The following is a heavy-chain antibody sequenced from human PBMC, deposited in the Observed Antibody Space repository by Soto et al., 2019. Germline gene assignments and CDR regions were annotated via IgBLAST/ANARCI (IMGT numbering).Heavy chain of an antibody. CDR3: ARQGRSNYYGSGSYYLTFDY. D-gene: IGHD3-10*01. J-gene: IGHJ4*02. CDR2: IYYSGST. V-gene: IGHV4-39*01. Sequence: SETLSLTCTVSGGSISSSSYYWGWIRQPPGKGLEWIGSIYYSGSTYYNPSLKSRVTISVDTSKNQFSLKLSSVTAADTAVYYCARQGRSNYYGSGSYYLTFDYWGQGTLVTVSS. CDR1: GGSISSSSYY.